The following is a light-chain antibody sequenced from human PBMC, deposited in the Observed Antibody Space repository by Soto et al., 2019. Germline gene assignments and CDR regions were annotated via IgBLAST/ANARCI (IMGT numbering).Light chain of an antibody. CDR3: EKYNSAPLT. V-gene: IGKV1-27*01. Sequence: DIQMTQSPSSLSASVGDRVTIACRVSQGMSNYLAWYQQTPGKVPKLLIYAASTLQSGAPTRFSGSRTGTDVTLTTTRLPPPDVATYYCEKYNSAPLTFRGGTKVEIK. J-gene: IGKJ4*01. CDR1: QGMSNY. CDR2: AAS.